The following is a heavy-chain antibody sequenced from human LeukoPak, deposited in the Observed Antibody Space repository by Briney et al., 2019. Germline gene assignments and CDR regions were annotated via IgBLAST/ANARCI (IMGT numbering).Heavy chain of an antibody. Sequence: GGSLRLSCAASGFTFSSYWMHWVRQAPGKGLVWVSRINGDGSSTSYADSVKGRFTISRDNAKNTLYLQMNSLRAEDTAVYYCARALSGYDLFDYWGQGTLVTVSS. CDR2: INGDGSST. D-gene: IGHD5-12*01. J-gene: IGHJ4*02. CDR3: ARALSGYDLFDY. V-gene: IGHV3-74*01. CDR1: GFTFSSYW.